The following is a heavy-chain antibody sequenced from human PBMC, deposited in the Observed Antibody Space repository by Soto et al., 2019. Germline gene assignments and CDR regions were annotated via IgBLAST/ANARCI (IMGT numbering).Heavy chain of an antibody. D-gene: IGHD1-26*01. CDR1: GVTFSSYG. V-gene: IGHV3-30*18. J-gene: IGHJ4*02. CDR3: AKNPGATTVDY. Sequence: GGSLRLSCAASGVTFSSYGMHWVRQAPGKGLEWVAVISYDGSNKYYADSVKGRFTISRDNSKNTLYLQMNSLRAEDTAVYYCAKNPGATTVDYWGQGTLVTVSS. CDR2: ISYDGSNK.